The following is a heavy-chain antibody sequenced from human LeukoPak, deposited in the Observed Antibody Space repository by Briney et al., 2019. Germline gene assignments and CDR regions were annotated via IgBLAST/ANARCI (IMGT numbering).Heavy chain of an antibody. V-gene: IGHV4-59*11. CDR2: VYYSDNA. CDR1: GASISSLH. J-gene: IGHJ5*02. Sequence: SETLSLTCTVSGASISSLHWAWIRQPPGKGLEWIGYVYYSDNANNNPSLKSRVTISVDTSKNQFSLKLSSVTAEDTAVYYCARNGGYCSGGSCYSGWFDTWGQGTLVTVSS. D-gene: IGHD2-15*01. CDR3: ARNGGYCSGGSCYSGWFDT.